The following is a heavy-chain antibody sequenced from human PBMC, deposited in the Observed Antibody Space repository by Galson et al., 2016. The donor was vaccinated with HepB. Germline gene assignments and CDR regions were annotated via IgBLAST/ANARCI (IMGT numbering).Heavy chain of an antibody. CDR2: MYYSGST. Sequence: SETLSLTCTLSGGSIITSSYYWGWIRQPPGKGLEWIGSMYYSGSTYYKPSLKSRLTISVDTTTNQFSLKLMSVTAADTAMYFCARQTRGGFSYGYLDLWGQGTLVTVSS. J-gene: IGHJ4*02. CDR3: ARQTRGGFSYGYLDL. V-gene: IGHV4-39*01. D-gene: IGHD5-18*01. CDR1: GGSIITSSYY.